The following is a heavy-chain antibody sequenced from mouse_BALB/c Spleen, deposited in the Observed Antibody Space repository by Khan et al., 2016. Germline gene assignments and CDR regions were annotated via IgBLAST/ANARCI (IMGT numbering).Heavy chain of an antibody. CDR1: GYSITSGYY. V-gene: IGHV3-6*02. J-gene: IGHJ2*01. D-gene: IGHD2-4*01. CDR3: AREGNYDPHY. CDR2: ISYDGSN. Sequence: EVQRQESGPGLVKPSQSLSLTCSVTGYSITSGYYWNWIRQFPGNKLEWMGYISYDGSNNYNPSLKNRISITRDTSKNQFFLKLNSVTTEDTATYYCAREGNYDPHYCGQGTTLTVSS.